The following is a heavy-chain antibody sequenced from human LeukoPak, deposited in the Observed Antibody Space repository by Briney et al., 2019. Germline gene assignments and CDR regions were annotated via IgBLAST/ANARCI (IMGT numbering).Heavy chain of an antibody. CDR2: ISSSGSTI. J-gene: IGHJ3*02. D-gene: IGHD6-19*01. V-gene: IGHV3-11*04. Sequence: GGSLRLSCAASGFTFSDYYMSWIRQAPGKGLECVSYISSSGSTIYYADSVKGRFTISRDNAKNSLYLQMNSLRAEDTAVYYCARDLPYGYSSGWYIDAFDIWGQGTMVTVSS. CDR3: ARDLPYGYSSGWYIDAFDI. CDR1: GFTFSDYY.